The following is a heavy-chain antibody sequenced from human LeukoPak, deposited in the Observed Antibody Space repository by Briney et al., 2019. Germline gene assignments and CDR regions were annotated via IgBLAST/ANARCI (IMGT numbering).Heavy chain of an antibody. V-gene: IGHV3-74*01. CDR2: INSDGSST. D-gene: IGHD4-17*01. CDR1: GFTFSSYW. CDR3: ARTSRDHYGDYVPFDY. Sequence: GGSLRLSCAASGFTFSSYWMHWVRQAPGKGLVWVSRINSDGSSTSYADSVKGRFTISRDNAKNTSYLQMNSLRAEDTAVYYCARTSRDHYGDYVPFDYWGQGTLVTVSS. J-gene: IGHJ4*02.